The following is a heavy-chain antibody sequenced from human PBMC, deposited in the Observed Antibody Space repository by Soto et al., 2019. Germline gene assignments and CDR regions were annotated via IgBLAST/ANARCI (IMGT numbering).Heavy chain of an antibody. V-gene: IGHV3-33*01. CDR3: AGRAAPAAYPDCDAFDI. CDR1: GFTFSSYG. J-gene: IGHJ3*02. D-gene: IGHD2-2*01. Sequence: GGSLRLSCAASGFTFSSYGMHWVRQAPGKGLEWVAVIWYDGSNKYYADSVKGRFTISRDNSKNTLYLQMNSLRAEDTAAYYCAGRAAPAAYPDCDAFDIWGQGTMVTVSS. CDR2: IWYDGSNK.